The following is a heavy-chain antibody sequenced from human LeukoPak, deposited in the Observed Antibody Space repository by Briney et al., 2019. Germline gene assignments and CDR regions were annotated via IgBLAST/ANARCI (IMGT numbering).Heavy chain of an antibody. V-gene: IGHV3-23*01. CDR3: AKDLRTYGSGIYRLPTVIFNY. D-gene: IGHD3-10*01. CDR2: ISGSGGSI. Sequence: GGSLRLSCAASGFTFSNYAMSWVRQAPGKGLEWVPAISGSGGSIYYADSVKGRFTISRDNSMNTLYLQMNSLRVDDTAVYYCAKDLRTYGSGIYRLPTVIFNYWGQGTLVTVSS. CDR1: GFTFSNYA. J-gene: IGHJ4*02.